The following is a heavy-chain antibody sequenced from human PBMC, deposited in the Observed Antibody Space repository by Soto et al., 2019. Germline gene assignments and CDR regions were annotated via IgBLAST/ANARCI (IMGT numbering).Heavy chain of an antibody. Sequence: QVQLVESGGGVVQPGRSLRLSCAASGFTFSSYAMHWVRQAPGKGLEWVAVISYDGSNKYYADSVKGRFTISRDNSKKPLYLQMNSLRAEDTAVYYCARAGCDGGSCYTLVGLRYGMDVWGHGTTVTVSS. CDR2: ISYDGSNK. CDR1: GFTFSSYA. D-gene: IGHD2-15*01. V-gene: IGHV3-30-3*01. J-gene: IGHJ6*02. CDR3: ARAGCDGGSCYTLVGLRYGMDV.